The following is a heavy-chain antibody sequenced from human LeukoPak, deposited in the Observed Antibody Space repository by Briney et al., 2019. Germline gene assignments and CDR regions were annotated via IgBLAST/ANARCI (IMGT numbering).Heavy chain of an antibody. Sequence: SETLSLTRRFSLGSIRRSSYYWGWIRHPPGKRLEWVGSINCSGHTYYNASLKSRVTISVDTSKNQFSLKLSSVTAADTAVYYCASPSSISSTYDYWGQGTLVTVSS. CDR1: LGSIRRSSYY. CDR3: ASPSSISSTYDY. CDR2: INCSGHT. J-gene: IGHJ4*02. V-gene: IGHV4-39*01. D-gene: IGHD6-6*01.